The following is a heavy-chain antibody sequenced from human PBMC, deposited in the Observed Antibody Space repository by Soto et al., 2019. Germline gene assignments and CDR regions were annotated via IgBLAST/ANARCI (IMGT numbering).Heavy chain of an antibody. D-gene: IGHD5-18*01. CDR2: ISYDGSNK. J-gene: IGHJ5*02. CDR3: ARDRLAMAPYNWLDP. CDR1: GFTFSSYA. Sequence: QVQVVESGGGVVQPGRSLRLSCAASGFTFSSYAMHWVRQAPGKGLEWVAIISYDGSNKYYADSVKGRFTISRDNSKNTLYLQMNSLRSEYTAVYYCARDRLAMAPYNWLDPWGQGTLVTVSS. V-gene: IGHV3-30-3*01.